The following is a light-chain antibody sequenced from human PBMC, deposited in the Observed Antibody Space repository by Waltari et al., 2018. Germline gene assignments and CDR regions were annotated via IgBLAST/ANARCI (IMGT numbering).Light chain of an antibody. CDR1: QSVSGA. CDR2: GTS. Sequence: EVVMTQSPATLSVSPGERATLSCRASQSVSGAVAWYQQKPGQAHRLLIYGTSTRATGVPARFSCSGSGTEFTLTISSLQSEDFALYSCQQYNICPRRSFGQGTKLEIK. V-gene: IGKV3-15*01. J-gene: IGKJ2*03. CDR3: QQYNICPRRS.